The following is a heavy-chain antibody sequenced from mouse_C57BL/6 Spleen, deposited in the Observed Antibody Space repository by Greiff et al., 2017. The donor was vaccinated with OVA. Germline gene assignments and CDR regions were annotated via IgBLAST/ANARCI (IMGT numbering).Heavy chain of an antibody. CDR2: INPSTGGT. CDR3: ARVGYYY. CDR1: GYSFTGYY. V-gene: IGHV1-42*01. J-gene: IGHJ2*01. Sequence: VQLKESGPELVKPGASVKISCKASGYSFTGYYMNWVKQSPEKSLEWIGEINPSTGGTTYNQKFKAKATLTVDKSSSTAYMQLKSLTSEDSAVYYCARVGYYYWGQGTTLTVSS.